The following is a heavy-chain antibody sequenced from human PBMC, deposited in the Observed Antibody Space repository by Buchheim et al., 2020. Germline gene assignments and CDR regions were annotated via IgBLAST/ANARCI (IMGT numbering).Heavy chain of an antibody. CDR2: IKQDGSEK. D-gene: IGHD5-12*01. V-gene: IGHV3-7*01. CDR3: ARARSSHSGYDGEKIAVAGVFDY. CDR1: GFTFSSYW. J-gene: IGHJ4*02. Sequence: EVQLVESGGGLVQPGGSLRLSCAASGFTFSSYWMSWVRQAPGKGLEWVANIKQDGSEKYYVDSVKGRFTISRENAKNSLYLQMNSLRAEDTAVYYCARARSSHSGYDGEKIAVAGVFDYWGQGTL.